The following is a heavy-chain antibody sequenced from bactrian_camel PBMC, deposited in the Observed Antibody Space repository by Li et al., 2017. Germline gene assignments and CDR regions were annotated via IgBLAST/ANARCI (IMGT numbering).Heavy chain of an antibody. CDR3: VADRSVDYDDLAEVDFDFRY. CDR1: IRTTCS. J-gene: IGHJ6*01. Sequence: HVQLVESGGGSVQAGGSLRLSCGAIRTTCSMGWYRQGPGEGRRLVSSIYSDGTTYYTDDVKGRFTISQDNVKNTLNLQMNSLKPEDTARYYCVADRSVDYDDLAEVDFDFRYWGQGTQVTVS. D-gene: IGHD4*01. CDR2: IYSDGTT. V-gene: IGHV3S9*01.